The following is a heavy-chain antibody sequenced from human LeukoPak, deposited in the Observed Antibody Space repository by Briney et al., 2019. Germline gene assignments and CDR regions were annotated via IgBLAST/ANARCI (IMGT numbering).Heavy chain of an antibody. V-gene: IGHV5-51*01. CDR1: GYIFTKYW. J-gene: IGHJ4*02. CDR3: VRLFRNWSGGGVDQ. D-gene: IGHD1-1*01. CDR2: IYPGDSDT. Sequence: GESLKISCQASGYIFTKYWIGWVRQMSGKGLEWMGIIYPGDSDTRYSPSSEGQVTISADTSISTAYLHWSSLQASDTAMYYCVRLFRNWSGGGVDQWGQGTLVTVSS.